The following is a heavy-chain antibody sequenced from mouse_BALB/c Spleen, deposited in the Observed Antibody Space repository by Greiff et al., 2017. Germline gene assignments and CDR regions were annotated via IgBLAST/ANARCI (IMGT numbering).Heavy chain of an antibody. D-gene: IGHD3-2*01. J-gene: IGHJ3*01. CDR2: IWGGGST. Sequence: QVQLKESGPGLVAPSQSLSITCTVSGFSLSRYSVHWVRQPPGKGLEWLGMIWGGGSTDYNSALKSRLSISKDNSKSQVFLKMNSLQTDDTAMYYCARNPLDSSGYAWFAYWGQGTLVTVSA. V-gene: IGHV2-6-4*01. CDR1: GFSLSRYS. CDR3: ARNPLDSSGYAWFAY.